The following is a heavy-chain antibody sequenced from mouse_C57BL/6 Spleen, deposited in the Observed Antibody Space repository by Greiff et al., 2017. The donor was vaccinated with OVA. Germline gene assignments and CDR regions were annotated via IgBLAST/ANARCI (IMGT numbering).Heavy chain of an antibody. V-gene: IGHV2-2*01. CDR2: IWSGGST. CDR1: GFSLTSYG. CDR3: ARPFSTGHAMDY. Sequence: QVQLQESGPGLVQPSQSLSITCTVSGFSLTSYGVHWVRQSPGTGLEWLGVIWSGGSTAYNAAFISRLSISKDNSKNQVFFKMNSLQADDTSIYYCARPFSTGHAMDYWGQGTSVTVSS. J-gene: IGHJ4*01. D-gene: IGHD1-1*01.